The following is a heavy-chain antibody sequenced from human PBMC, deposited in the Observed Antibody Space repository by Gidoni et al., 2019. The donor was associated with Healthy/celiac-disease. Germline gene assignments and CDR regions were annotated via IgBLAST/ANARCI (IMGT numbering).Heavy chain of an antibody. D-gene: IGHD6-19*01. J-gene: IGHJ6*02. CDR2: LSYDGSNK. CDR1: GFTFSRYA. V-gene: IGHV3-30*18. Sequence: QVQLVESGGGVVQHGRSRRLSCAAFGFTFSRYAMHWVRQAPGKVLELVAVLSYDGSNKYYADSVKGRFTISRDNSKNTLYLQMNSLRAEDTAVYYCAKDRRYSSCWYVGNSYYYYGMDVWGQGTTVTVSS. CDR3: AKDRRYSSCWYVGNSYYYYGMDV.